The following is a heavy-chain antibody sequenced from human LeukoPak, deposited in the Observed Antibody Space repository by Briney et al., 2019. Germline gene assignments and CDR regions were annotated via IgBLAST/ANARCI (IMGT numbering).Heavy chain of an antibody. CDR2: INHSGST. CDR3: ARGRRFTMVRGILFDY. CDR1: GGSFSGYY. Sequence: SETLSLTCAVYGGSFSGYYWIWIRQPPGKGLEWIGEINHSGSTNYNPSLKSRVTISVDTSKNQFSLKLSSVTAADTAVYYCARGRRFTMVRGILFDYWGQGTLVTVSS. V-gene: IGHV4-34*01. D-gene: IGHD3-10*01. J-gene: IGHJ4*02.